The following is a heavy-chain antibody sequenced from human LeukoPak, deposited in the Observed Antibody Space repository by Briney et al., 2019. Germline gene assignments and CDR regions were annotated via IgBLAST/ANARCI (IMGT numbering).Heavy chain of an antibody. Sequence: GGSLRLSCAASGFTFSRYSMTWVRQAPGKGLEWVSSFTSMSRTIYYADSVKGRFTISRDDAKESLYLQMNSLRAEDTAIYYCARQSSGIAATDKIDYWGQGVLVTVSS. CDR2: FTSMSRTI. CDR3: ARQSSGIAATDKIDY. D-gene: IGHD6-13*01. V-gene: IGHV3-21*01. CDR1: GFTFSRYS. J-gene: IGHJ4*02.